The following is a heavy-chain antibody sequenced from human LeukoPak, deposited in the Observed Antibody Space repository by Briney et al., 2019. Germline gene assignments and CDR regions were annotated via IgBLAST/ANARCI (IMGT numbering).Heavy chain of an antibody. V-gene: IGHV3-23*01. CDR3: AREVLSGIAVDAFDI. J-gene: IGHJ3*02. D-gene: IGHD6-19*01. CDR2: ISGSGGST. CDR1: GFTFSSYA. Sequence: GGSLRLSCAASGFTFSSYAMSWVRQAPGKGLEWVSAISGSGGSTYYADSVKGRFTISRDNAKNSLYLQMNSLRAEDTAVYYCAREVLSGIAVDAFDIWGQGTMVTVSS.